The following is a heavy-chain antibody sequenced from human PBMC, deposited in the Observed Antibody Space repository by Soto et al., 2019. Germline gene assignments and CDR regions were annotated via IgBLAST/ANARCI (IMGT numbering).Heavy chain of an antibody. CDR2: ISWNSGSI. V-gene: IGHV3-9*01. CDR1: GFTFDDYA. J-gene: IGHJ6*02. D-gene: IGHD1-26*01. CDR3: AKDSRIRELGGYYYGMDV. Sequence: EVQLVESGGGLVQPGRSLRLSCAASGFTFDDYAMHWVRQAPGKGLEWVSGISWNSGSIGYADSVKGRFTISRDNAKNSLYLQMNSLRAEDTALYYCAKDSRIRELGGYYYGMDVWGQGTTVTVSS.